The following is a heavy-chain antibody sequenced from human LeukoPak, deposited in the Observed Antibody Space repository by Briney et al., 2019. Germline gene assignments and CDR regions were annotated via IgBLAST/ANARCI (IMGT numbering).Heavy chain of an antibody. CDR1: GGSISSSNW. D-gene: IGHD2-15*01. Sequence: SETLSLTCAVSGGSISSSNWWSWIRQPPGEGLEWIGEIYHSGSTNYNPSLKGRVTIAGDTSKNQFYLKLSSVTAADTVVYYCARGRGYCSGGSCYYNWFDPWGQGTMVTVSS. CDR2: IYHSGST. V-gene: IGHV4-4*02. CDR3: ARGRGYCSGGSCYYNWFDP. J-gene: IGHJ5*02.